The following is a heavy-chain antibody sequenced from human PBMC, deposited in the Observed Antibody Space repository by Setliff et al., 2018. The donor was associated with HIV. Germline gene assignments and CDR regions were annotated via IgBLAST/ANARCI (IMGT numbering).Heavy chain of an antibody. V-gene: IGHV4-34*01. CDR1: NGSFSGYY. CDR3: ARGRDYTGSWFRPFYLDF. Sequence: SETLSLTCAVYNGSFSGYYWTWIRQPPGKGLEWIGEINHSGSTAYNLALESRVSMSIDTSKNQFSLKLTSVTAADTAIYYCARGRDYTGSWFRPFYLDFWGHGNLVTVSS. J-gene: IGHJ4*01. CDR2: INHSGST. D-gene: IGHD3-3*01.